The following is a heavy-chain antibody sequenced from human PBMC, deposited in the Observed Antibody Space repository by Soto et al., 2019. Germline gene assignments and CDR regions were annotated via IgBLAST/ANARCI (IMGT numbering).Heavy chain of an antibody. Sequence: SETLSLTCAVYGGSFSGYYWSWIRQPPGKGLEWIGEINHSGSTNYNPSLKSRVTISVDTSKNQFSLKLSSVTAADTAVYYCARRKVHSGWPYQRGLPFDYWGQGTLVTVSS. CDR2: INHSGST. J-gene: IGHJ4*02. V-gene: IGHV4-34*01. CDR3: ARRKVHSGWPYQRGLPFDY. D-gene: IGHD6-19*01. CDR1: GGSFSGYY.